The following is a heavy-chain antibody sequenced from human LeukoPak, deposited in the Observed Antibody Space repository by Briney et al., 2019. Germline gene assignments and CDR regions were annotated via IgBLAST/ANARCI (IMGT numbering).Heavy chain of an antibody. CDR1: GFTFSSYS. V-gene: IGHV3-7*03. CDR3: ARGPLIAAAGTW. Sequence: GGSLRLSCAASGFTFSSYSMNWVRQAPGEGLEWVAKINQDGTEKAYVDSVRGRFTISRDNAKNSLFLQMNSLRAEDTAVYYCARGPLIAAAGTWWGQGTLVTVSS. D-gene: IGHD6-13*01. J-gene: IGHJ4*02. CDR2: INQDGTEK.